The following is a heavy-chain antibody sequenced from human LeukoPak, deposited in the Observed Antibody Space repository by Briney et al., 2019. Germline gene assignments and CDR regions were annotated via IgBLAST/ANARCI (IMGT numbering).Heavy chain of an antibody. CDR1: GGTFSSYA. CDR2: IIPMFGTA. V-gene: IGHV1-69*05. D-gene: IGHD6-6*01. Sequence: ASVKVSCKASGGTFSSYAISWVRQAPGQGLEWMGRIIPMFGTANYAQKFQGRVTITTDESTSTAYMELSSLRSEDTAVYYCARGVIAARPHSSYYYMDGWGKGTTVTVSS. CDR3: ARGVIAARPHSSYYYMDG. J-gene: IGHJ6*03.